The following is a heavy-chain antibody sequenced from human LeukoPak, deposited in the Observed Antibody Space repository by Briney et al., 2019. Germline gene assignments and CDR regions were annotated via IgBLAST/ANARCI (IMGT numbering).Heavy chain of an antibody. CDR3: ARGRIAAAGTPYADY. D-gene: IGHD6-13*01. V-gene: IGHV3-21*01. J-gene: IGHJ4*02. CDR2: ISSSSSYI. CDR1: GFTFSSYS. Sequence: PGRSLRLSCAASGFTFSSYSMNWVRQAPGKGLEWVSSISSSSSYIYYADSVKGRFTISRDNAKNSLYLQMNSLRAEDTAVYYCARGRIAAAGTPYADYWGQGTLVTVSS.